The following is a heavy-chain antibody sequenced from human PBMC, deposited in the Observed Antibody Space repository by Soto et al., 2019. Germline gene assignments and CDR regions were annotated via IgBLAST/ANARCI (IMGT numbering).Heavy chain of an antibody. V-gene: IGHV4-30-4*08. CDR2: IYYSGST. CDR1: GGSISSNY. J-gene: IGHJ4*02. D-gene: IGHD2-2*01. Sequence: PSETLSLTCTVSGGSISSNYWTWIRQPPGKGLEWIGYIYYSGSTYYNPSLKSRVTISVDTSKNQFSLKLSSVTAADTAVYYCARGLIVVVPAARDATPYYFDYWGQGTLVTVSS. CDR3: ARGLIVVVPAARDATPYYFDY.